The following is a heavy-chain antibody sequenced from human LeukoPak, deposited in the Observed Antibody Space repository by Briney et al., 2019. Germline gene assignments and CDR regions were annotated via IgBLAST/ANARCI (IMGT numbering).Heavy chain of an antibody. CDR1: GGSFSGYF. Sequence: SETLSLTCAVYGGSFSGYFCSWIRQPPGKGLEWIGEINHSGSTNYNPSLKSRVTISVDTSKNQFSLKLSSVTAADTAVYYCARASTMVRGAGRFDPWGQGTLVTVSS. V-gene: IGHV4-34*01. D-gene: IGHD3-10*01. CDR3: ARASTMVRGAGRFDP. CDR2: INHSGST. J-gene: IGHJ5*02.